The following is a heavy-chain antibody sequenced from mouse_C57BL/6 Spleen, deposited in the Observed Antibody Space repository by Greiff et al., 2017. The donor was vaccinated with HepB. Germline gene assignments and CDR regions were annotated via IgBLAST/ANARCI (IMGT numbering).Heavy chain of an antibody. D-gene: IGHD1-1*01. CDR3: ARSPITTVTLFDY. CDR1: GYTFTSYW. V-gene: IGHV1-64*01. CDR2: IHPNSGST. Sequence: QVQLQQPGAELVKPGASVKLSCKASGYTFTSYWMHWVKQRPGQGLEWIGMIHPNSGSTNYNEKFKSKATLTVDKSSSTAYMQLSSLTSEDSAVYYCARSPITTVTLFDYWGQGTTLTVSS. J-gene: IGHJ2*01.